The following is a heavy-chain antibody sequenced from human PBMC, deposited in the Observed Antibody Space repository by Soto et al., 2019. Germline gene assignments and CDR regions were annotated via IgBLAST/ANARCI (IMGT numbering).Heavy chain of an antibody. D-gene: IGHD4-17*01. CDR2: IKQDGSEK. V-gene: IGHV3-7*01. J-gene: IGHJ4*02. Sequence: GGSLRLSCAASGFTFSSYWMSWVRQAPGKGLEWVANIKQDGSEKYYVDSVKGRFTISRDNAKNSLYLQMNSLRAEDTAVYYCVRDGEAVTQDYWGQGTLVTVSS. CDR3: VRDGEAVTQDY. CDR1: GFTFSSYW.